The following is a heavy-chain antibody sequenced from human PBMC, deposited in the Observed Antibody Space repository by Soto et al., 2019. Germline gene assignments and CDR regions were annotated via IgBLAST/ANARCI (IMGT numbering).Heavy chain of an antibody. V-gene: IGHV3-30*18. Sequence: GGSLRLSCAASGFTFSSYGMHWVRQSPGKGLEWVAVTSYDGSNKYYADSVKGRFTISRDNSKNTLYLQMNSLRAEDTAVYYCAKWDTAMVSYYYYGMDVWGQGTTVTVSS. D-gene: IGHD5-18*01. CDR3: AKWDTAMVSYYYYGMDV. CDR1: GFTFSSYG. J-gene: IGHJ6*02. CDR2: TSYDGSNK.